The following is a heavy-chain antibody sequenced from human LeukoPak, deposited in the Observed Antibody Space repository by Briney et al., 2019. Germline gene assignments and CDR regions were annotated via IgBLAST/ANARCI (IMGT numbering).Heavy chain of an antibody. Sequence: SETLSLTCSVSGGSISSYYWSWIRQPPGKGLDWIGYIYYSGNINYKSPLKSRVTISGDTSKNQFSLKLSSVTAADTAVYYWARHAESGYDRFDHWGQGTLVTVSS. CDR2: IYYSGNI. CDR1: GGSISSYY. D-gene: IGHD5-12*01. J-gene: IGHJ4*02. V-gene: IGHV4-59*08. CDR3: ARHAESGYDRFDH.